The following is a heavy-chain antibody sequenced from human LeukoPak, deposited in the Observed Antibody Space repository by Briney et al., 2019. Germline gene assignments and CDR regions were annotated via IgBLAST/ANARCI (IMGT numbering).Heavy chain of an antibody. CDR1: GGSFSGYY. J-gene: IGHJ4*02. V-gene: IGHV4-34*01. D-gene: IGHD3-10*01. Sequence: SETLSLTCAVYGGSFSGYYWSWIRQPPGKGLEWIGEINHSGSTNYNASLKSRVTISVDTSKNQFSLKLSSVTAADTAVYYCARGLKNYYGSGSYYNDQRNDYWGQGTLVTVSS. CDR2: INHSGST. CDR3: ARGLKNYYGSGSYYNDQRNDY.